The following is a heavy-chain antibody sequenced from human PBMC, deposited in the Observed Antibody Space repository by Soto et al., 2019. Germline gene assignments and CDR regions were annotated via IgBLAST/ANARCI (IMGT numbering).Heavy chain of an antibody. Sequence: QVQLVQSGAEVKKPGSSVKVSCKASGGTYSIYAVSWVRQAPGQGLEWMGGIIPIIGTINYAQRFQGRITITGDASTTTAYMELSTLKSEDTAVYYCARNLGSGYDPGDYWGQGTLVTVSS. J-gene: IGHJ4*02. CDR2: IIPIIGTI. V-gene: IGHV1-69*12. CDR3: ARNLGSGYDPGDY. D-gene: IGHD5-12*01. CDR1: GGTYSIYA.